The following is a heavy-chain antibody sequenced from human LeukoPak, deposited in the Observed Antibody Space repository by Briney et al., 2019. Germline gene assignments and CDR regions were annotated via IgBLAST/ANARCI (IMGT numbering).Heavy chain of an antibody. CDR2: IGTAGDT. CDR3: ARRPPAVGFGEFHYYYGMDV. D-gene: IGHD3-10*01. CDR1: GFTFSSYD. J-gene: IGHJ6*02. Sequence: GGSLRLSCAASGFTFSSYDMHWVRQATGKGLEWVSAIGTAGDTYYPGSVKGRFTISRENAKNSLYPQMNSLRAGDTAVYYCARRPPAVGFGEFHYYYGMDVWGQGTTVTVSS. V-gene: IGHV3-13*04.